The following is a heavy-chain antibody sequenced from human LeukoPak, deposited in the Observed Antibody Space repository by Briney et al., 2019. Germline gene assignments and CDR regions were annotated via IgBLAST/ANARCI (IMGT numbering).Heavy chain of an antibody. Sequence: GGSLRLSCAASGFTFSSYSMNWVRQAPGKGLEWVSSISSSSSYIYYADSVKGRFTISRDNAKNSLYLQMNSLRAEDTAVYYCARSDYVWGSYRSGPPYWGQGTLVTVSS. V-gene: IGHV3-21*04. CDR2: ISSSSSYI. J-gene: IGHJ4*02. CDR3: ARSDYVWGSYRSGPPY. CDR1: GFTFSSYS. D-gene: IGHD3-16*02.